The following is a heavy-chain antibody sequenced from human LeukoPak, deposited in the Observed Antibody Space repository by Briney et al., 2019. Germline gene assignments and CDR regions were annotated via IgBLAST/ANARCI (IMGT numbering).Heavy chain of an antibody. CDR2: IYHSGTT. J-gene: IGHJ4*02. Sequence: PSETLSLTCAVSGGSISSSNWWSWVRQPPGKGLDWIGEIYHSGTTNYSPSLKSRVTISVDTSKNQFSLRLSSVTAADTAVYYCAREGLGGLYFDYWGQGTLVTVSS. D-gene: IGHD3-16*01. CDR3: AREGLGGLYFDY. V-gene: IGHV4-4*02. CDR1: GGSISSSNW.